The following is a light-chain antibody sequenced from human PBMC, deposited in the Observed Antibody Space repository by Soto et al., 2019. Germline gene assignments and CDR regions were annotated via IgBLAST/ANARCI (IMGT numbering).Light chain of an antibody. CDR1: QGISSY. Sequence: AIRMTQSPSSLSASTGDRVTITCRASQGISSYLAWYQQKPGKAPKLLIYAASTLQSGVPSRFSGSGSGTDFTLTISCLQSEDFATYYCQQYYSYPRTFGQGNKVEIQ. CDR3: QQYYSYPRT. J-gene: IGKJ1*01. V-gene: IGKV1-8*01. CDR2: AAS.